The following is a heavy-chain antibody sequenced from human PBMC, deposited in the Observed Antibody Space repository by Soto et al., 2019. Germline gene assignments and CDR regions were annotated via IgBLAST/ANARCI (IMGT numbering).Heavy chain of an antibody. CDR1: GGSISSGDYY. CDR2: IYYSGST. V-gene: IGHV4-30-4*01. Sequence: SETLSLTCTVSGGSISSGDYYWSWIRQPPGKGLEWIGYIYYSGSTFYSPSFQGHVTISADKSISTAYLQWSSLKASDTAMYYCARRGDTAMDGLYYYYYGMDVWGQGTTVTVSS. J-gene: IGHJ6*02. D-gene: IGHD5-18*01. CDR3: ARRGDTAMDGLYYYYYGMDV.